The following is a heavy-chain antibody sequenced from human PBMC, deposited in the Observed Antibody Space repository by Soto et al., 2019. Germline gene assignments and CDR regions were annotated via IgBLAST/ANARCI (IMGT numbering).Heavy chain of an antibody. J-gene: IGHJ4*02. CDR3: ARGKPNCSSSSCYFDY. Sequence: SETLSLTCTVSGGSISGYSWTWIRQPPGKGLEWIGYIYKSGSTNYNPSLKSRVTISVDTSKSQLSLKLTFVTAADTAVYYCARGKPNCSSSSCYFDYWGQGALVTVSS. CDR2: IYKSGST. V-gene: IGHV4-59*01. CDR1: GGSISGYS. D-gene: IGHD2-2*01.